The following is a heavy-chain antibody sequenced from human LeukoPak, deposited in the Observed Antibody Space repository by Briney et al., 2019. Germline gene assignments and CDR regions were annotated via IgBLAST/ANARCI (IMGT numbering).Heavy chain of an antibody. CDR2: INPNSGGT. D-gene: IGHD2-2*01. J-gene: IGHJ4*02. CDR1: GYTFTGYY. Sequence: ASVKVSCKAFGYTFTGYYMHWGRQAPGQGLEWMGWINPNSGGTNYAQKFQGRVTMTRDTSISTAYMELGRLRSDDTAVYYCARVRTVVVPAADNFDYWGQGTLVTVSS. CDR3: ARVRTVVVPAADNFDY. V-gene: IGHV1-2*02.